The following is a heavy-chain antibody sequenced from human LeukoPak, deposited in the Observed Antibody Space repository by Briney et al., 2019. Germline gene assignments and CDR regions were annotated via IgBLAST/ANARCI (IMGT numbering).Heavy chain of an antibody. CDR1: GITFSRHG. Sequence: GRSLRLSCAASGITFSRHGMHWVRQAPGKGPEWVALISYDGGNKNYADSVKGRFTISRDNSKNTLYLQMNSLRAEDTAVYHCARGPAGYNWGQGTLVTVSS. D-gene: IGHD1-1*01. CDR2: ISYDGGNK. CDR3: ARGPAGYN. J-gene: IGHJ4*02. V-gene: IGHV3-30*03.